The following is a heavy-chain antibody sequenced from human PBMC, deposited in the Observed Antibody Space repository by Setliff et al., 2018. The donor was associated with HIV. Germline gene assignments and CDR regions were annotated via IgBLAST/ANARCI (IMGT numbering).Heavy chain of an antibody. J-gene: IGHJ4*02. D-gene: IGHD3-16*01. CDR1: GDSISSYY. CDR3: VNPSGAMGDFDS. Sequence: PSETLSLTCTVSGDSISSYYWSWIRQTAGKGLEWIGRIYTSGTTNYNPSLKRRVTISIDTSKNQFSLQLTSVTAADTAVYYCVNPSGAMGDFDSWGQGTLVTVSS. CDR2: IYTSGTT. V-gene: IGHV4-4*07.